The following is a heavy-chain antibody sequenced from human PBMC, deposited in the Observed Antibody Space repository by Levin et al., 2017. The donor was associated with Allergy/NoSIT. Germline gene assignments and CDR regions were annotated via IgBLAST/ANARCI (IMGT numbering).Heavy chain of an antibody. D-gene: IGHD3-10*01. J-gene: IGHJ4*02. CDR3: ARDILWVGELLHGF. CDR1: GASVSGDSLY. V-gene: IGHV4-61*01. CDR2: ISYSGYS. Sequence: SETLSLTCTVSGASVSGDSLYWSWIRQPPGKGLEWIGYISYSGYSNYNPSLGSRVTISLDTSKNQFSLNMTSITAADTAVYYCARDILWVGELLHGFWGQGTLVSVSS.